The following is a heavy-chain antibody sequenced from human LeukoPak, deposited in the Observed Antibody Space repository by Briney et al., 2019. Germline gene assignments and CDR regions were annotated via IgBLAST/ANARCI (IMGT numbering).Heavy chain of an antibody. CDR2: ISYDGTKQ. V-gene: IGHV3-30*01. J-gene: IGHJ4*02. Sequence: GGSLRLSCAASGFTFSINAMHWVRQAPGKGLEWLAVISYDGTKQYFADSAKGRFTISRDNVKNSLYLEMNSLRVEDSAVHYCARDHYFDISGYLDYWGQGTPVTVSS. CDR3: ARDHYFDISGYLDY. D-gene: IGHD3-22*01. CDR1: GFTFSINA.